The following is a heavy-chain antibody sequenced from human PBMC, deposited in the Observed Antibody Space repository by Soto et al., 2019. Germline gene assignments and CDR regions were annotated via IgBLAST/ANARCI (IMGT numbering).Heavy chain of an antibody. J-gene: IGHJ6*02. CDR1: GGSINRSNW. V-gene: IGHV4-4*02. CDR2: IYHSGST. D-gene: IGHD3-10*02. Sequence: SENLDLTCAVPGGSINRSNWWSWVLQPPGKGLEWIGEIYHSGSTNYNPSLKSRVTISVDKSKNQFSLKLSSVTAADTAVYYCASVRGGYYYAMDVWGQGTTVT. CDR3: ASVRGGYYYAMDV.